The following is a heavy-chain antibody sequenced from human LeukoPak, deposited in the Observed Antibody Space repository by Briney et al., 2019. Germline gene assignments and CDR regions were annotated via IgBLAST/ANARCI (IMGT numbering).Heavy chain of an antibody. CDR1: GFTFSSYW. CDR2: ISGSGGST. V-gene: IGHV3-23*01. CDR3: AKNRIAVAGNDAFDI. J-gene: IGHJ3*02. Sequence: GGSLRLSCAASGFTFSSYWLHWVRQAPGKGLEWVSAISGSGGSTYYADSVKGRFTISRDNSKNTLYLQMNSLRAEDTAVYYCAKNRIAVAGNDAFDIWGQGTMVTVSS. D-gene: IGHD6-19*01.